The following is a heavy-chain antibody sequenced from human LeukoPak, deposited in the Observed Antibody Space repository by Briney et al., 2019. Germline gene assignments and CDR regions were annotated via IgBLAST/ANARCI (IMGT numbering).Heavy chain of an antibody. J-gene: IGHJ6*03. Sequence: SETLSLTCTVSGGSISSGSYNWSWIRQPAGKGLEWIGRIYTSGSTNYNPSLKSRVTISVDTSKNQFSLKLSSVTAADTAVYYCARGYCSGGSCPGLDYYYYMDVWGKGTTVTVSS. CDR1: GGSISSGSYN. V-gene: IGHV4-61*02. CDR2: IYTSGST. D-gene: IGHD2-15*01. CDR3: ARGYCSGGSCPGLDYYYYMDV.